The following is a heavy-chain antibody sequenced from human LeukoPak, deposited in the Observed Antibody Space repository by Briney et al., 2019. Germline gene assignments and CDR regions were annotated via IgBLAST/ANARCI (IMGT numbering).Heavy chain of an antibody. CDR1: GGSISSYY. CDR2: IYYSGST. Sequence: SETLSLTCTVSGGSISSYYWSWIRQPPGKGLEYIGYIYYSGSTNYNPSLKSRVTISVDASKNQFSLKLSSVTAADTAVYYCARAPGRYDFWSGFDYWGQGTLVTVSS. V-gene: IGHV4-59*01. D-gene: IGHD3-3*01. CDR3: ARAPGRYDFWSGFDY. J-gene: IGHJ4*02.